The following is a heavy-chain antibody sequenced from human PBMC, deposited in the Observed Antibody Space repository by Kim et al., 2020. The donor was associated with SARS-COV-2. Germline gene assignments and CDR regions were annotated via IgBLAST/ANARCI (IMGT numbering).Heavy chain of an antibody. CDR3: AREFISSATYYFDY. CDR2: ISSSNNYI. CDR1: GFTFSSYS. V-gene: IGHV3-21*01. Sequence: GGSLRLSCAASGFTFSSYSMNWVRQAPGKGLEWVSSISSSNNYIYYADSVKGRFTISRDNAKNSLYLQMNSLRAEDTAVYYCAREFISSATYYFDYWGQGTLVTVSS. D-gene: IGHD6-13*01. J-gene: IGHJ4*02.